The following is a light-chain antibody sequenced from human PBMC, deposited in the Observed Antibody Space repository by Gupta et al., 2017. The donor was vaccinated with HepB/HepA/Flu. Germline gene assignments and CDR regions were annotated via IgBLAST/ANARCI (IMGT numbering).Light chain of an antibody. J-gene: IGLJ2*01. CDR2: DND. CDR1: SSNIGINF. V-gene: IGLV1-51*01. CDR3: GTWDDSLSAVI. Sequence: SVLTQPPSVSAAPGQKVTISCSGTSSNIGINFVSWYQQLPGTAPKLLIYDNDKRPSGVPDRISGSKSDTSATLGITGLQTGDEADYYCGTWDDSLSAVIFGGGTKVAVL.